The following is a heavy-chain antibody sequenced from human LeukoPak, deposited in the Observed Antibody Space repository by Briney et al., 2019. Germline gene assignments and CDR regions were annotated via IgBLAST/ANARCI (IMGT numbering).Heavy chain of an antibody. CDR1: GGSISSSSYY. J-gene: IGHJ4*02. CDR3: AREDGSGSSYVDY. V-gene: IGHV4-39*07. CDR2: IYYSGST. D-gene: IGHD3-10*01. Sequence: SETLSLTCTVSGGSISSSSYYWGWIRQPPGKGLEWIGSIYYSGSTYYNPSLKSRVTISVDTSKNQFSLKLSSVTAADTAVYYCAREDGSGSSYVDYWGQGTLVTVSS.